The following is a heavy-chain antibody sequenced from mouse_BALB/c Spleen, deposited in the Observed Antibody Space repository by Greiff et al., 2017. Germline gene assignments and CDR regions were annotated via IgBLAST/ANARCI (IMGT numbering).Heavy chain of an antibody. D-gene: IGHD1-2*01. CDR3: ARDTDYGLFDY. J-gene: IGHJ2*01. Sequence: EVQVVESGPGLVKPSQSLSLTCSVTGYSITSGYYWNWIRQFPGNKLEWMGYISYDGSNNYNPSLKNRISITRDTSKNQFFLKLNSVTTEDTATYYCARDTDYGLFDYWGQGTTVTVSS. V-gene: IGHV3-6*02. CDR2: ISYDGSN. CDR1: GYSITSGYY.